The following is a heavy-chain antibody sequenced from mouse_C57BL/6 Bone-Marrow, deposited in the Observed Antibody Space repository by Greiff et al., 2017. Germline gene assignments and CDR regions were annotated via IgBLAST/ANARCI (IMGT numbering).Heavy chain of an antibody. CDR3: ARYGSSYYWYFDV. V-gene: IGHV1-82*01. D-gene: IGHD1-1*01. J-gene: IGHJ1*03. CDR1: GYAFSSSW. Sequence: VQVVESGPELVKPGASVKISCKASGYAFSSSWMNWVKQRPGKGLEWIGRIYPGDGDTNYNGKFKGKATLTADKSSSTAYMQLSSLTSEDSAVYFCARYGSSYYWYFDVWGTGTTVTVSS. CDR2: IYPGDGDT.